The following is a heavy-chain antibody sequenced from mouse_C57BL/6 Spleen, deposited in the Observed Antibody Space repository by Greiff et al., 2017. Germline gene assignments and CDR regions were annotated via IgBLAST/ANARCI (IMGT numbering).Heavy chain of an antibody. D-gene: IGHD1-1*01. CDR3: ARTGYGSSYDY. J-gene: IGHJ2*01. V-gene: IGHV5-4*03. CDR1: GFTFSSYA. Sequence: EVKLVESGGGLVKPGGSLKLSCAASGFTFSSYAMSWVRQTPEKRLEWVATISDGGSYTYYPDNVKGRFTISRDNAKNNLYLQMSHLKSEDTAMYYCARTGYGSSYDYWGQGTTLTVSS. CDR2: ISDGGSYT.